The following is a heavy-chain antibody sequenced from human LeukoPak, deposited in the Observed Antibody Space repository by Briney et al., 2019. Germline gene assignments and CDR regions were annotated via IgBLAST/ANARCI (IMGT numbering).Heavy chain of an antibody. J-gene: IGHJ4*02. CDR1: GYTFTGYY. CDR3: ARVKRPAAAKSPFDY. CDR2: INPNSGGT. D-gene: IGHD6-13*01. V-gene: IGHV1-2*02. Sequence: VASVKVSCKASGYTFTGYYMHWVRQAPGQGLGWMGWINPNSGGTNYAQKFQGRVTMTRDTSISTAYMELSRLRSDDTAVYYCARVKRPAAAKSPFDYWGQGTLVTVSS.